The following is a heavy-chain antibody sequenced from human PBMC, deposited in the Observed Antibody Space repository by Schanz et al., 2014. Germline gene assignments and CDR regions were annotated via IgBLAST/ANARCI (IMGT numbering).Heavy chain of an antibody. CDR2: INPSGGST. J-gene: IGHJ6*02. CDR3: ARDLTVYTGYVVPYYYYGMDV. CDR1: GYTFTSDS. Sequence: QVQLVQSGAEVKKPGASVKVSCKASGYTFTSDSMHWVRQAPGQGLEWMGMINPSGGSTTYAQKFQCRVTMTTDTSTSTAYMELRSLRSDDTALYYCARDLTVYTGYVVPYYYYGMDVWRQGTTVTVSS. V-gene: IGHV1-46*01. D-gene: IGHD5-12*01.